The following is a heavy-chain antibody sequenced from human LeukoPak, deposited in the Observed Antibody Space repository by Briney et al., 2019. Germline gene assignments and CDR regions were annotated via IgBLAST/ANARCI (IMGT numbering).Heavy chain of an antibody. J-gene: IGHJ4*02. D-gene: IGHD5-18*01. CDR2: ISAYNGNT. CDR1: GYTFTSYG. V-gene: IGHV1-18*01. Sequence: ASVKVSCKASGYTFTSYGISWVRQAPGQGLEWMGWISAYNGNTNYAQKLQGRVTMTTDTSTSTAYMELRSLRSEDTAVYYCARVRIQLWLTPIDYWGQGTLVTVSS. CDR3: ARVRIQLWLTPIDY.